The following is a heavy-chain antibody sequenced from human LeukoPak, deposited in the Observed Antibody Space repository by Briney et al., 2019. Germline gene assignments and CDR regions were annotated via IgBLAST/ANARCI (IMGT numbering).Heavy chain of an antibody. CDR2: IYPGDSDT. CDR1: GYRFTKYW. Sequence: GESLQISCEGSGYRFTKYWIGWVRQMPGKGLEWMGIIYPGDSDTTYSPAFQGQVTISVDKSISTAYLQWSSLKASDTAIYYCLRQFSTSAGPDYWGQGTLVTVSS. CDR3: LRQFSTSAGPDY. V-gene: IGHV5-51*01. J-gene: IGHJ4*02. D-gene: IGHD2-2*01.